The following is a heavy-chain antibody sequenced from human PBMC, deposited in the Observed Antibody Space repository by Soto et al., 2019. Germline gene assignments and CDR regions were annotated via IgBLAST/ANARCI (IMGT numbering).Heavy chain of an antibody. CDR2: IRPLTGGT. CDR1: GYSFLDHY. D-gene: IGHD1-1*01. CDR3: ARNSLHRNGYNDI. J-gene: IGHJ4*02. V-gene: IGHV1-2*02. Sequence: QVQLVQSGAEVKKPGASMKVSCKASGYSFLDHYIHWVRQAPGQGLEWVAWIRPLTGGTHYAQKFRDRVTLTTDRTIDTAYLELTGLRPDDTAVYFCARNSLHRNGYNDIWGQGTQITVSS.